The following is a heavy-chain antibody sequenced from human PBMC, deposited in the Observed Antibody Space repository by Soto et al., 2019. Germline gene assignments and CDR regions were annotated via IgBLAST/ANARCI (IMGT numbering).Heavy chain of an antibody. CDR2: IYYSGST. J-gene: IGHJ3*02. D-gene: IGHD3-10*01. CDR3: ARVWGGAFDI. Sequence: SETLSLTCTVSGAFISSSDYYWSWIRQPPGKGLEWIGYIYYSGSTNYNPSLKSRVTISVDTSKNQFSLKLSSVTAADTAVYYCARVWGGAFDIWGQGTMVTVSS. CDR1: GAFISSSDYY. V-gene: IGHV4-61*08.